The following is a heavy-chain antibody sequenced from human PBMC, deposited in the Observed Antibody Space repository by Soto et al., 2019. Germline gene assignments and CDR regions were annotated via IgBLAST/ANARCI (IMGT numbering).Heavy chain of an antibody. J-gene: IGHJ6*02. V-gene: IGHV4-34*01. CDR3: ARKGSLYYPTGYYDFWSGYSGPYYYGMDV. D-gene: IGHD3-3*01. CDR1: GGSFSGYY. Sequence: QVQLQQWGAGLLKPSETLSLTCAVYGGSFSGYYWSWIRQPPGKGLEWIGEINHSGSTNYNPSLKSRVTISVETSKNQFSLKLSSVTAADTAVYYCARKGSLYYPTGYYDFWSGYSGPYYYGMDVWGQGTTVTVSS. CDR2: INHSGST.